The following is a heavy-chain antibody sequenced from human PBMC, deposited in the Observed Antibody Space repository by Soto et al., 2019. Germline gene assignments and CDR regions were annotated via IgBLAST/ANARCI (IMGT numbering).Heavy chain of an antibody. V-gene: IGHV1-18*01. Sequence: ASVKVSCKASGYTFTSYAMHWVRQAPGQRLEWMGWISAYNGNTNYAQKLQGRVTMTTDTSTSTAYMELRSLRSDDTAVYYCARDLYGTSHFDYWGQGTLVTVSS. CDR1: GYTFTSYA. D-gene: IGHD2-2*01. CDR2: ISAYNGNT. CDR3: ARDLYGTSHFDY. J-gene: IGHJ4*02.